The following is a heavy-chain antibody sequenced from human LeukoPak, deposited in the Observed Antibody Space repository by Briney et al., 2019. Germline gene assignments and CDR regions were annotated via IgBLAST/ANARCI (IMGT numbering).Heavy chain of an antibody. Sequence: GGSLRLSCAASGFTFSSYAMSWVRQAPGKGLVWVSRINSDGSSTSYADSVKGRFTISRDNAKNTLYLQMNSLRAEDTAVYYCARERNGGTGDYDCWGQGTLVTVSS. D-gene: IGHD7-27*01. CDR1: GFTFSSYA. J-gene: IGHJ4*02. CDR3: ARERNGGTGDYDC. CDR2: INSDGSST. V-gene: IGHV3-74*01.